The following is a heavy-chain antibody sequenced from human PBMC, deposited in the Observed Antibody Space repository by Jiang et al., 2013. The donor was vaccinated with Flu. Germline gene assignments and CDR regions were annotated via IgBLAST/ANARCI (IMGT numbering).Heavy chain of an antibody. Sequence: YEITWVREAPGQGLEWIGGIIPLSGTRKYEQKLQGRVSITADPSTSTAYLELSRLRSEDTAVYFCAAGGGDEAQYWGQGTPVTV. CDR3: AAGGGDEAQY. CDR1: YE. CDR2: IIPLSGTR. J-gene: IGHJ4*02. V-gene: IGHV1-69*01. D-gene: IGHD3-16*01.